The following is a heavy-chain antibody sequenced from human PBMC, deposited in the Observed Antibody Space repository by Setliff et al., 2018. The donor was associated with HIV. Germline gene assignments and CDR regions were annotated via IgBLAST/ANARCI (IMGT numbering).Heavy chain of an antibody. D-gene: IGHD2-2*01. J-gene: IGHJ6*03. V-gene: IGHV4-59*11. CDR1: GGSISGHY. CDR3: VRGYCSSTTCYDDYYYMDV. CDR2: IFYTGST. Sequence: PSETLSLTCTVSGGSISGHYWSWIRQPPGKGLEWIAYIFYTGSTNYNPSLKSRVTIPVDTSKNQFFLKLSSVTAADTAVYYCVRGYCSSTTCYDDYYYMDVWGKGSTVTVSS.